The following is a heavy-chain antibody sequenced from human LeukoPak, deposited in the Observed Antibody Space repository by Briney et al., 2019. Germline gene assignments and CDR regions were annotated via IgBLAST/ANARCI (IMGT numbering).Heavy chain of an antibody. Sequence: GGSLRLSCAASGFTFSSYAMHWVRQAPGKGLEWVAVISYDGSNKYYADSVKGRFTISRDNSKNTLYLQMNSLRAEDTAVYYCAKDFRGYSYGSYYYGMDVWGKGTTVTVSS. CDR1: GFTFSSYA. CDR3: AKDFRGYSYGSYYYGMDV. D-gene: IGHD5-18*01. J-gene: IGHJ6*04. CDR2: ISYDGSNK. V-gene: IGHV3-30*04.